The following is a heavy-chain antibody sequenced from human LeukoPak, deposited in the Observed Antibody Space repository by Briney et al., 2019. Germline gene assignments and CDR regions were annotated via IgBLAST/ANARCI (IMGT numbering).Heavy chain of an antibody. CDR3: ARQTGSGLFTLP. Sequence: SETLSLTCTVSGVSISSSNSYWGWIRQPPGKGLEWVGSIYYTGNTYYNASLKSRVTISIDTSKNQISLRLTSVTATDTAMYYCARQTGSGLFTLPGGQGTLVTVSS. J-gene: IGHJ4*02. D-gene: IGHD3/OR15-3a*01. V-gene: IGHV4-39*01. CDR2: IYYTGNT. CDR1: GVSISSSNSY.